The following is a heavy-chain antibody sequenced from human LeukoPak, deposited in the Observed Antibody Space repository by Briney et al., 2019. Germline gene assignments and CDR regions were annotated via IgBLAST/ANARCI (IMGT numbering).Heavy chain of an antibody. V-gene: IGHV1-8*01. J-gene: IGHJ4*02. CDR3: AREPRRFGD. Sequence: ASVKVSCKASGYTFTSYDINWVRQATGQGLEWLGYMNPNSGYTGCAQKFQGRVTMTSDTSINTAYMELSSLRSEDTAVYYCAREPRRFGDWGQGTLVTVSS. CDR1: GYTFTSYD. CDR2: MNPNSGYT. D-gene: IGHD3-10*01.